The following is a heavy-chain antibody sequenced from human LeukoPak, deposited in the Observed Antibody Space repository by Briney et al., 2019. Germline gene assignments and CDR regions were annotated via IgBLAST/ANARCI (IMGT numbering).Heavy chain of an antibody. CDR3: ARDSGTTVGYFDY. Sequence: ASVKVTCKASGYTFNSYGFSWVRQAPGQGLEWMGWISAYNGNTNYAQKLQGRVTMTTDTSTTTAYMELGSLSSDDTAVYYCARDSGTTVGYFDYWGQGTLVTVSS. CDR2: ISAYNGNT. V-gene: IGHV1-18*01. D-gene: IGHD4-23*01. J-gene: IGHJ4*02. CDR1: GYTFNSYG.